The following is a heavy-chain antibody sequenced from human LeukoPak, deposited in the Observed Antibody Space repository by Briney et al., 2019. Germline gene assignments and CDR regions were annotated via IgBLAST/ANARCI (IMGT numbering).Heavy chain of an antibody. CDR2: ISYDGITK. V-gene: IGHV3-30*18. Sequence: PGRSLRLSCAASGFTFSTYGMHWVRQAPGKGLEWVAVISYDGITKYYADSVKGRFTISGDNSKNTLSLQMSSLRAEDTAVYYCAKYSSRNYYGMDVWGQGTTVTVSS. D-gene: IGHD1-26*01. CDR1: GFTFSTYG. J-gene: IGHJ6*02. CDR3: AKYSSRNYYGMDV.